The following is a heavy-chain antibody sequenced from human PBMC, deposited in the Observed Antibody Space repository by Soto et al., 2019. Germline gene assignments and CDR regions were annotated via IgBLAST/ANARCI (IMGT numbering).Heavy chain of an antibody. CDR3: AIVRNNNDKRLDV. V-gene: IGHV3-33*01. CDR2: IWYGGTT. D-gene: IGHD2-8*01. Sequence: QELLVESGGGVVRPGSSLRLSCVTSGIIFEAHAFHWVRQAPGKGLKWVALIWYGGTTYYEDSVQGSFTISRDNSKKTVFLQRNRLRPEDSGVYYCAIVRNNNDKRLDVWGQGTTVNVSS. J-gene: IGHJ6*02. CDR1: GIIFEAHA.